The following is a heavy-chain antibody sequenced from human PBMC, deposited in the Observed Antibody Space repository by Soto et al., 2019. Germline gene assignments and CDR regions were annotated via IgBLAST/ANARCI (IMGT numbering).Heavy chain of an antibody. CDR1: GGTFRRYA. Sequence: QVQLVQSGAEVKKPGSSVKVSCKASGGTFRRYAISWVRQAPGQGLEWMGGIIPIFGTANYAQKFQGRVTITADESTSTAYMELSSLRSEDTAVYYCARQQTDVDIVATIADYYYYVMYVWGQGTTVTVSS. D-gene: IGHD5-12*01. CDR2: IIPIFGTA. CDR3: ARQQTDVDIVATIADYYYYVMYV. J-gene: IGHJ6*02. V-gene: IGHV1-69*01.